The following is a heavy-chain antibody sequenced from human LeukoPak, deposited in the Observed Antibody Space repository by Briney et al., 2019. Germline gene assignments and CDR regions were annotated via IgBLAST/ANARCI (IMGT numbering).Heavy chain of an antibody. CDR3: ATSYDGKTAPYDL. V-gene: IGHV4-4*08. J-gene: IGHJ5*02. CDR1: NDSISSYC. Sequence: SETLSLTCTVSNDSISSYCCSWVRQPPGKGLEWVGFMCPSGRTDYNPSLKSRVTMSVDTSKNQLSMELRFLTAADTAVYYCATSYDGKTAPYDLWGHGTLVTVSS. CDR2: MCPSGRT. D-gene: IGHD4-23*01.